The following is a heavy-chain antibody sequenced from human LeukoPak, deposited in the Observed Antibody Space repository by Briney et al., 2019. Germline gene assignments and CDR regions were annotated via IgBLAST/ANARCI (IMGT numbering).Heavy chain of an antibody. V-gene: IGHV3-30-3*01. Sequence: GGSLRLSCAASGFTFSSYAMHWVRQAPGKGLEWVAVISYDGSNKYYADSVEGRFTISRDNSKNTLYLQMNSLRAEDTAVYYCAREGYSNYYFDYWGQGTLVTVSS. CDR3: AREGYSNYYFDY. CDR2: ISYDGSNK. J-gene: IGHJ4*02. D-gene: IGHD4-11*01. CDR1: GFTFSSYA.